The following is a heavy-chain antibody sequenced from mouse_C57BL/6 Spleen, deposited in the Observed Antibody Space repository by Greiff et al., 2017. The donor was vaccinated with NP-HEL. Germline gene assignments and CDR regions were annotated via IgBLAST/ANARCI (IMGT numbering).Heavy chain of an antibody. D-gene: IGHD2-4*01. CDR1: GYAFSSSW. J-gene: IGHJ2*01. CDR3: ARAGLRGYFDY. Sequence: VQRVESGPELVKPGASVKISCKASGYAFSSSWMNWVKQRPGKGLEWIGRIYPGDGDTNYNGKFKGKATLTADKSSSTAYMQLSSLTSEDSAVYFCARAGLRGYFDYWGQGTTLTVSS. CDR2: IYPGDGDT. V-gene: IGHV1-82*01.